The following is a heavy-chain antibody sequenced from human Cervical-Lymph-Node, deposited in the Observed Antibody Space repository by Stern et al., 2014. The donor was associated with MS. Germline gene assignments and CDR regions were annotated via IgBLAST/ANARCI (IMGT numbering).Heavy chain of an antibody. CDR3: ARRRNSFAFRDAFDI. CDR1: GGSMNTYY. CDR2: MFHRGSA. D-gene: IGHD3-16*01. V-gene: IGHV4-59*08. Sequence: VQLLESGPGLVKPSETLSLTCTVSGGSMNTYYWSWIRQPPGKGLEWIGYMFHRGSANYNPSLKSRVTISVDTSKSPFSLPVSSVTAADTAVYYCARRRNSFAFRDAFDIWGQGTMVTVSS. J-gene: IGHJ3*02.